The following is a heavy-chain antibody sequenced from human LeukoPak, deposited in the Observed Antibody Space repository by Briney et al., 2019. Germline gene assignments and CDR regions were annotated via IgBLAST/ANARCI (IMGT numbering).Heavy chain of an antibody. V-gene: IGHV3-30*02. D-gene: IGHD5-18*01. CDR2: IRYDGSNK. CDR1: GFTFSSYG. J-gene: IGHJ4*02. CDR3: ARALDVDTAMDLDY. Sequence: GGSLRLSCAASGFTFSSYGMHWVRQAPGKGLEWVAFIRYDGSNKYYADSVKGRFTISRDNSKNTLYLQMNSLRAEDTAVYYCARALDVDTAMDLDYWGQGTLVTVSS.